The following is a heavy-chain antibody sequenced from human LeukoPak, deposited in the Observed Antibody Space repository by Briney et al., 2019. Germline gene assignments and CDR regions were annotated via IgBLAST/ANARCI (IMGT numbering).Heavy chain of an antibody. V-gene: IGHV5-51*01. Sequence: GESLKISCKGSGYSFTSYWIGWVRQMPGKGLEWMGIIYPGDSDTRYSPSFQGQVTISADKSISTAYLQWSSLKASDTAMYYCARHRRYCSSTSCSQRSYYYYYMDVWGKGTTVTVYS. J-gene: IGHJ6*03. CDR1: GYSFTSYW. CDR3: ARHRRYCSSTSCSQRSYYYYYMDV. CDR2: IYPGDSDT. D-gene: IGHD2-2*01.